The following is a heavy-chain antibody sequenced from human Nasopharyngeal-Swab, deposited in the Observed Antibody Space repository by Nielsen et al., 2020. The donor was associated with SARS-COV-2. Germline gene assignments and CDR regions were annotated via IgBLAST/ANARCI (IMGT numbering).Heavy chain of an antibody. Sequence: WIRQPPGKGLEWVSSISSSSSSYIYYADSVKGRFTISRDNAKNSLYLQMNSLRAEDTAVYYCARGRAMIVVVDPYGMDVWGQGTTVTVSS. V-gene: IGHV3-21*01. CDR3: ARGRAMIVVVDPYGMDV. J-gene: IGHJ6*02. CDR2: ISSSSSSYI. D-gene: IGHD3-22*01.